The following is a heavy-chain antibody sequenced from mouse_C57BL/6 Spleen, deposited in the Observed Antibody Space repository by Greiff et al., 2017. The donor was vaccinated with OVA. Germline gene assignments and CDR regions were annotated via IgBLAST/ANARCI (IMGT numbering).Heavy chain of an antibody. CDR3: ARGIYYGNYPYFDV. D-gene: IGHD2-1*01. J-gene: IGHJ1*03. CDR2: IYPSDSET. CDR1: GYTFTSYW. Sequence: VQLQQPGAELVRPGSSVKLSCKASGYTFTSYWMDWVKQRPGQGLEWIGNIYPSDSETHYNQKFKDKATLTVDKSSSTAYMQLSSLTSEESAVYYCARGIYYGNYPYFDVWGTGTTVTVSS. V-gene: IGHV1-61*01.